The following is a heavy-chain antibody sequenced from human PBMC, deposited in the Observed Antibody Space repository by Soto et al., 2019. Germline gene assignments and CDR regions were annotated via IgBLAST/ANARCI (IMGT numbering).Heavy chain of an antibody. CDR1: GGSFSGYY. CDR2: INHSGST. CDR3: ARTGLRYCSGGSCYSGVVDY. D-gene: IGHD2-15*01. J-gene: IGHJ4*02. Sequence: QVQLQQWGAGLLKPSETLSLTCAVYGGSFSGYYWSWIRQPPGKGLEWIGEINHSGSTNYNPSLKSRVTISVDTSKNQFSLKLRSVTAADTAVYYCARTGLRYCSGGSCYSGVVDYWGQGTLVTVSS. V-gene: IGHV4-34*01.